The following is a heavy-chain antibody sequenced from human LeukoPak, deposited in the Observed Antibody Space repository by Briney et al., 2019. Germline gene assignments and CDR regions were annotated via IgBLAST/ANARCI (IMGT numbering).Heavy chain of an antibody. Sequence: PGRSLRLSCAASGFTFSSYGMHWVRQAPGKGLEWVAVISYDGSNKYYADSVKGRFTISRDNSKNTLYLQMNSLRAEDTAVYYCAKDPLLYSSGWFFDYWGQGTLVTVSS. CDR1: GFTFSSYG. J-gene: IGHJ4*02. V-gene: IGHV3-30*18. CDR3: AKDPLLYSSGWFFDY. D-gene: IGHD6-19*01. CDR2: ISYDGSNK.